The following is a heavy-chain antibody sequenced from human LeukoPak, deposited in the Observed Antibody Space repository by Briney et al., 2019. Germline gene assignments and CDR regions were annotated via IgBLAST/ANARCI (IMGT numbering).Heavy chain of an antibody. CDR3: ARDVIAAAGEIFDY. J-gene: IGHJ4*02. D-gene: IGHD6-13*01. CDR1: GYTFTSYG. V-gene: IGHV1-18*04. CDR2: ISAYNGNT. Sequence: ASVKVSCMASGYTFTSYGISWVREAPGQGLERMGWISAYNGNTNYAQKLQGTVTMTTDTSTSTAYMELRSLRSDDTAVYYCARDVIAAAGEIFDYWGQGTLVTVSS.